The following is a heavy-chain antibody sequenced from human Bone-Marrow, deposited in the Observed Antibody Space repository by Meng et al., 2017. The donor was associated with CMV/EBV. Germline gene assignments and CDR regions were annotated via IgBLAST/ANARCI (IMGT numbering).Heavy chain of an antibody. V-gene: IGHV3-23*01. Sequence: GGSLRLSCAASGFTFSNFVMVWVRQAPGKGLEWVSAITQNGATTSYADSVKGRFTISRDNSKNTLYLQMNSLRAEDTAVYYCARDYNGMDVWGQGTTVTVSS. J-gene: IGHJ6*02. CDR3: ARDYNGMDV. CDR1: GFTFSNFV. CDR2: ITQNGATT.